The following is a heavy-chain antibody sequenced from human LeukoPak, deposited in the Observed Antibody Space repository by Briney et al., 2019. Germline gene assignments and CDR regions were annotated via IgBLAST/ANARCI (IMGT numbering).Heavy chain of an antibody. D-gene: IGHD3-16*01. V-gene: IGHV3-7*03. J-gene: IGHJ4*02. CDR3: ARYDGGVAIDY. CDR2: IKEDGSDK. Sequence: PGGSLRLSCAASGFIFSYYWMSRVRQAPGKGLEWVANIKEDGSDKYYVDSVKGRFTISRHNAENSLYLQMNSLRAEDTAVYYCARYDGGVAIDYWGQGTLVTVSS. CDR1: GFIFSYYW.